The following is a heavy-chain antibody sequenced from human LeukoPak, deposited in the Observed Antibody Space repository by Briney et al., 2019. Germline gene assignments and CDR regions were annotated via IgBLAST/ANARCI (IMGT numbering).Heavy chain of an antibody. CDR2: ISSSGSTI. CDR1: GFTLSDHY. Sequence: PGGSLRLSCAASGFTLSDHYMDWVRQAPGKGLEWVSYISSSGSTIYYADSVKGRFTISRDNAKNSLYLQMNSLRAEDTAVYYCARGYSYGYLYFDYWGQGTLVTVSS. D-gene: IGHD5-18*01. V-gene: IGHV3-11*04. CDR3: ARGYSYGYLYFDY. J-gene: IGHJ4*02.